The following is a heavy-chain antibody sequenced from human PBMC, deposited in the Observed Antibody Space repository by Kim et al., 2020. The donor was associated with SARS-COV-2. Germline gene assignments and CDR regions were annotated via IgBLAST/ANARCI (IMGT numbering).Heavy chain of an antibody. CDR1: GFTFSSYA. D-gene: IGHD6-13*01. Sequence: GGSLRLSCAASGFTFSSYAMHWVRQAPGKGLEWVAVIWYDGSNKYYADSVKGRFTISRDNSKNTLYLQMNSLRAEDTAVYYCAKDLFYSSSRDYYYYGMDVWAQGTTLTVPS. J-gene: IGHJ6*02. V-gene: IGHV3-33*06. CDR2: IWYDGSNK. CDR3: AKDLFYSSSRDYYYYGMDV.